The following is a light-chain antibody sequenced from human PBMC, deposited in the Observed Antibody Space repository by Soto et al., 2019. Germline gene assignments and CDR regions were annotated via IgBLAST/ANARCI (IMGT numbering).Light chain of an antibody. J-gene: IGLJ1*01. CDR3: SLYTSENTYV. CDR1: SSDVGGYNY. CDR2: DVS. Sequence: QSALTQPRSVSGSPGQSVTISCTGTSSDVGGYNYVSWYQQHPGKAPKLMIYDVSKRPSGVPDRFSGSKSGNTASLTISGLQAEDEADYYCSLYTSENTYVFGAGTQLTVL. V-gene: IGLV2-11*01.